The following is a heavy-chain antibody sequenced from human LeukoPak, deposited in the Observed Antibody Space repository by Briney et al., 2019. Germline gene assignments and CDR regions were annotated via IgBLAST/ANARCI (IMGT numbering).Heavy chain of an antibody. Sequence: ASVKLSCKASGYTFTGYYIHWVRQAPGQGLEWVGLVNPNNGDTKYAQKFQGRVTMTRDTSVSTSYMELSGLKSDDTAIYYCARDSRVTNGDYWGQGTLVTVSS. J-gene: IGHJ4*02. CDR1: GYTFTGYY. CDR3: ARDSRVTNGDY. V-gene: IGHV1-2*02. CDR2: VNPNNGDT. D-gene: IGHD3-10*01.